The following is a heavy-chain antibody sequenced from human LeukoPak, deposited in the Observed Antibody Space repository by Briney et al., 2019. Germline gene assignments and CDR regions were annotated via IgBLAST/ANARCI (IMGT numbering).Heavy chain of an antibody. CDR3: ASAGLRLGELSFHWYNWFDP. CDR1: GFTFSSYA. V-gene: IGHV3-23*01. D-gene: IGHD3-16*02. Sequence: GGSLRLSCAASGFTFSSYAMSWVRQAPGKGLEWFSAISGSGGSTYYADSVKGRFTISRDNSKNTLYLQMNSLRAEDTAVYYCASAGLRLGELSFHWYNWFDPWGQGTLVTVSS. J-gene: IGHJ5*02. CDR2: ISGSGGST.